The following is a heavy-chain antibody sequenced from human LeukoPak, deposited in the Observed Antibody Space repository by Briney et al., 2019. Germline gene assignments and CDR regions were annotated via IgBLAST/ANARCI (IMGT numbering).Heavy chain of an antibody. D-gene: IGHD3-3*01. Sequence: SETLSLTCTVSGGSISSYYWSWIRQPPGKGLEWIGYIYYSGSTNYNPFLKSRVTISVDTSKNQFSLKLSSVTAADTAVYYCARSGDFWSGYYFSDYWGQGTLVTVSS. CDR2: IYYSGST. CDR3: ARSGDFWSGYYFSDY. V-gene: IGHV4-59*01. J-gene: IGHJ4*02. CDR1: GGSISSYY.